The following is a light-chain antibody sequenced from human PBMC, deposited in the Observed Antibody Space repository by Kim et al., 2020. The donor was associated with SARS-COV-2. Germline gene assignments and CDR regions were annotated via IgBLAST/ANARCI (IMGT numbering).Light chain of an antibody. J-gene: IGKJ3*01. CDR3: QHFGVLPPVT. Sequence: DIQMTQSPSSLSASIGDRVTITCQASQDIRNSLNWFQQRPGKPPKLLIYGASNLESGVPSRFSGSGSGTDFTFTISSLQPEDIATYYCQHFGVLPPVTFGPGTKVDIK. CDR1: QDIRNS. V-gene: IGKV1-33*01. CDR2: GAS.